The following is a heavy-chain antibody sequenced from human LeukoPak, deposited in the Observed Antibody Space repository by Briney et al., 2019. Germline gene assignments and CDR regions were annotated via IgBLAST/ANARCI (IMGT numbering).Heavy chain of an antibody. V-gene: IGHV4-59*01. J-gene: IGHJ4*02. D-gene: IGHD5-12*01. CDR1: GGSINSYY. CDR2: ISYSGST. Sequence: SETLSLTCTVSGGSINSYYWSWIRQPPGKGLEWIGFISYSGSTGYRPSLKSRVTISVDTSKNQFSLKLSFVTAADTAVYYCARGGGFDWGAFDYWGQGTLVTVSS. CDR3: ARGGGFDWGAFDY.